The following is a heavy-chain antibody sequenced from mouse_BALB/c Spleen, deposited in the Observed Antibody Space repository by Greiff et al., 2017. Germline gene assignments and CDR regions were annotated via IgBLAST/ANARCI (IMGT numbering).Heavy chain of an antibody. Sequence: DVKLVESGGDLVKPGGSLKLSCAASGFTFSSYGMYWVRQTPDKRLEWVATISSGGSYTYYPDSVKGRFTISRDNAKNTLYLQMSSLRSEDTAMYYCARNNYGSSSYDIDYWGQGTTLTVSS. V-gene: IGHV5-6*02. J-gene: IGHJ2*01. D-gene: IGHD1-1*01. CDR1: GFTFSSYG. CDR2: ISSGGSYT. CDR3: ARNNYGSSSYDIDY.